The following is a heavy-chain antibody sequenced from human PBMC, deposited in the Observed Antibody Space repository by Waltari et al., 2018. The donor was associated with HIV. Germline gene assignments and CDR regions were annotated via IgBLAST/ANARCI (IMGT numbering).Heavy chain of an antibody. CDR1: GYILTNYW. Sequence: EVQLVQSGAEVKKTAETLKISCEASGYILTNYWIGWVRQRHGKGLEWMGIIYPGDSDVRYSLSFQGQVTISADKSISTVYLQWSTLKTSDTAVYYCARQFGDSWGQGTLVTVSS. J-gene: IGHJ4*02. D-gene: IGHD3-10*01. CDR2: IYPGDSDV. CDR3: ARQFGDS. V-gene: IGHV5-51*01.